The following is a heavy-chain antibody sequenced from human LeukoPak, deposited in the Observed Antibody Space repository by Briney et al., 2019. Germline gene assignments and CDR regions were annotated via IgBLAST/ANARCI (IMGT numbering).Heavy chain of an antibody. CDR1: GFTFSRKT. J-gene: IGHJ6*02. V-gene: IGHV3-23*01. CDR2: ISGSGGNT. Sequence: GGSLRLSCAASGFTFSRKTMNWVRQAPGKGLEWVSAISGSGGNTYYADSVKGRFTISRDNSKSTLYLQTNNLRAEDTAVYYCANGMDVWGQGTTVTVSS. CDR3: ANGMDV.